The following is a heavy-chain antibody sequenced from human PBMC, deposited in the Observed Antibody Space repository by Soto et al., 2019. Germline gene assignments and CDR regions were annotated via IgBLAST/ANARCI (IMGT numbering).Heavy chain of an antibody. V-gene: IGHV4-34*01. Sequence: PSETLSLTCAVYGGSFRGYYWSWIRQPPGKGLEWIGEINHSGSTNYNPSLKSRVTISVDTSKNQFSLKLSSVTAADTAVYYCARLGIAAAGKGNLYYYGMDVWGQGTTVTVSS. CDR2: INHSGST. CDR1: GGSFRGYY. D-gene: IGHD6-13*01. CDR3: ARLGIAAAGKGNLYYYGMDV. J-gene: IGHJ6*02.